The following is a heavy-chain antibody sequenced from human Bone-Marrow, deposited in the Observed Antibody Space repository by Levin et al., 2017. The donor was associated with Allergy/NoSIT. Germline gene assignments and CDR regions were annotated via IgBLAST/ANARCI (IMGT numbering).Heavy chain of an antibody. J-gene: IGHJ4*02. V-gene: IGHV2-5*01. CDR2: ISWNGDR. CDR1: GFSLSTNAVG. CDR3: AHTSRAHYDYVWGTYRQGSLDY. Sequence: SGPTLVKPTQTLTLTCSFSGFSLSTNAVGVGWLRQPPGKAPEWLALISWNGDRHYSPSLKSRLTITKDTSKNQVVLTMTNMDPVDTGTYYCAHTSRAHYDYVWGTYRQGSLDYWGQGTLVTVSS. D-gene: IGHD3-16*02.